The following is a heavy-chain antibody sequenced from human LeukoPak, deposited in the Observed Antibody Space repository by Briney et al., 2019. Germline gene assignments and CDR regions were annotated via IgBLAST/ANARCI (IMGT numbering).Heavy chain of an antibody. D-gene: IGHD6-19*01. Sequence: SETLSLTCAVYGVSFSGYYWSWIRQPPGKGLEWIGEINHSGSTNYNPSLKSRVTISVDTSKNQFSLKLSSVTAADTAVYYCARLPQWLGHYYYYGMDVWGQGTTVTVSS. CDR1: GVSFSGYY. CDR2: INHSGST. CDR3: ARLPQWLGHYYYYGMDV. J-gene: IGHJ6*02. V-gene: IGHV4-34*01.